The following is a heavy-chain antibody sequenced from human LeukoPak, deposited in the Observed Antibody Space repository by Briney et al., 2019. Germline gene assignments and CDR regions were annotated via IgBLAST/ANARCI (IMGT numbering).Heavy chain of an antibody. CDR2: MNPNSGNT. V-gene: IGHV1-8*01. J-gene: IGHJ4*02. Sequence: ASVKVSCKASGYTFTSYDINWVRQATGQGLEWMGWMNPNSGNTGYAQKFQGRVTMTRNTSISTAYMELSSLRSEDTAVYYCARILKQWLAPLDYWGQGTLVTVSS. D-gene: IGHD6-19*01. CDR3: ARILKQWLAPLDY. CDR1: GYTFTSYD.